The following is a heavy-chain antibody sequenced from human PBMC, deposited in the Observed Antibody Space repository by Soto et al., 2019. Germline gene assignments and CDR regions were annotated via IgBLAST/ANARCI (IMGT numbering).Heavy chain of an antibody. CDR2: TYHRSKWYN. V-gene: IGHV6-1*01. CDR3: ARVGAGQGRGPGYRDY. CDR1: GATVSSNSAT. D-gene: IGHD6-13*01. Sequence: PSPTLSLTCAISGATVSSNSATWNWIRQSPSRGLEWLGRTYHRSKWYNDYAVSVKSRISINPDTSKNQFSLQLNSVTPEASAGYFCARVGAGQGRGPGYRDYWGQGTLVTVSS. J-gene: IGHJ4*02.